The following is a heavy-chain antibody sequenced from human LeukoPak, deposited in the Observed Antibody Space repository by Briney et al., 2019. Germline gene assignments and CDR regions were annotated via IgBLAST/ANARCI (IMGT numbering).Heavy chain of an antibody. D-gene: IGHD3-16*01. J-gene: IGHJ4*02. CDR1: GFTFSSYA. CDR3: AKGVAYTRGITTYDY. Sequence: GGSLRLSCAASGFTFSSYAMSWVRQAPGKGLEWASAISGSGGSTYYADSVKGRFTISRDNSKNTLYLQMNSLRAEDTAVYYCAKGVAYTRGITTYDYWGQGTLVTVSS. V-gene: IGHV3-23*01. CDR2: ISGSGGST.